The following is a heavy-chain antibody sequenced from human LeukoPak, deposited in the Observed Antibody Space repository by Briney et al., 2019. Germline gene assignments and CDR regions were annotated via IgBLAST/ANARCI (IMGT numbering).Heavy chain of an antibody. J-gene: IGHJ5*02. D-gene: IGHD1-26*01. CDR3: ARDRIARLGGSYRYNCFDP. CDR1: GGTFSSYA. Sequence: SVKVSCKASGGTFSSYAISWVRQAPGQGLEWMGGIIPIFGTANYAQKFQGRVTITADKSTSTAYMELRNLTSDDTALYYCARDRIARLGGSYRYNCFDPWGQGTLVTVSS. V-gene: IGHV1-69*06. CDR2: IIPIFGTA.